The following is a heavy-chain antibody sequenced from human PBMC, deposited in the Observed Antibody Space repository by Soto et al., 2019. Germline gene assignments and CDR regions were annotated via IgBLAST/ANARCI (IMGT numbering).Heavy chain of an antibody. V-gene: IGHV4-39*01. CDR3: ARGYSSSSWHFDY. CDR1: GGSISSSSYY. CDR2: IYYSGST. D-gene: IGHD6-6*01. Sequence: SETLSLTCTVSGGSISSSSYYWGWIRQPPGKGLEWIGSIYYSGSTYYNPSLKSRVTISVDTSKNQFSLKLSSVTAADTAVYYCARGYSSSSWHFDYWGQGTLVTVSS. J-gene: IGHJ4*02.